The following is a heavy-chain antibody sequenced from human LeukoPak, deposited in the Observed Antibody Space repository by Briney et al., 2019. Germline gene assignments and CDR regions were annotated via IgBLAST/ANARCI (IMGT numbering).Heavy chain of an antibody. D-gene: IGHD6-13*01. CDR1: GFTVSSNY. V-gene: IGHV3-23*01. Sequence: PGGSLRLSCAASGFTVSSNYMSWVRQAPGKGLEWVSAISGSGGSTYYADSVKGRFTMTRDNSKNTIFLQLNNVRADDTAVYFCAKAQGAWYYFDSWGQGTLVTVSS. CDR2: ISGSGGST. J-gene: IGHJ4*02. CDR3: AKAQGAWYYFDS.